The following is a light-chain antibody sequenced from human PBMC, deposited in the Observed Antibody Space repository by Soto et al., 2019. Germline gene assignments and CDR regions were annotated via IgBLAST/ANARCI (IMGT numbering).Light chain of an antibody. CDR1: QSVSSNY. CDR2: GAS. V-gene: IGKV3-20*01. CDR3: QEYGSSRT. Sequence: ELVLTQSPGTLSLSPGERATLSCRASQSVSSNYLAWYQQKPGQAPRLLIYGASSRATGIPDRFSGGGSGTDFTLTVSRLEPEDFAIYYCQEYGSSRTFGQGTKVEIK. J-gene: IGKJ1*01.